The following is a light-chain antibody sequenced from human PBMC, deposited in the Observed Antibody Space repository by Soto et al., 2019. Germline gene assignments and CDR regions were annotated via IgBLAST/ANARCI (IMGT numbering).Light chain of an antibody. J-gene: IGKJ1*01. Sequence: DIQMTQSPSTPSASVGDRVTMTCRASQSIGSWLAWYQHKPGRAPKLLIFDGARLESGVPSRFSGSGSGTEFTFTISSLQPEDFATYYCQQYNKFSPTFGQGTKV. V-gene: IGKV1-5*01. CDR2: DGA. CDR3: QQYNKFSPT. CDR1: QSIGSW.